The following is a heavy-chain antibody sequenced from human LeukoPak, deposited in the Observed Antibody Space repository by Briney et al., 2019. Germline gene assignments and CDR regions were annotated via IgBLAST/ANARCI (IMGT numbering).Heavy chain of an antibody. CDR1: GGSISSSSYY. J-gene: IGHJ6*03. D-gene: IGHD3-22*01. CDR2: IYYSRST. V-gene: IGHV4-39*01. Sequence: SETLSLTCTVSGGSISSSSYYWGWIPQPPGRGLEWIGSIYYSRSTYYNPALKSRVTISVDTSKNQFSLKLSSVTAADTAVYYCARLSELSSFFTTYYYYYMDVWGKGTTVTVSS. CDR3: ARLSELSSFFTTYYYYYMDV.